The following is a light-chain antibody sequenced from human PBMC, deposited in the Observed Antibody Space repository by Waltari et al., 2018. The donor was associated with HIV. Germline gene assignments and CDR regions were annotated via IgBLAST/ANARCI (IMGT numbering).Light chain of an antibody. V-gene: IGKV4-1*01. CDR3: QQFFTFPRT. J-gene: IGKJ1*01. Sequence: DIVMTQSPDSLAVSLGARATISCKSSQTVLYNSNNKNHLAWYQQKAGQPPKLLIYWASIREIGVPERFTGGGSGTDFNLTISSLRADDVAVYYCQQFFTFPRTFGQGTKVEI. CDR1: QTVLYNSNNKNH. CDR2: WAS.